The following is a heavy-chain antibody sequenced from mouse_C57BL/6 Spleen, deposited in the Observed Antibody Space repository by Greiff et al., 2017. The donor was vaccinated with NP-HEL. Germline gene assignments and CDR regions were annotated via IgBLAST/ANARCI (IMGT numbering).Heavy chain of an antibody. Sequence: VMLVESGPELVKPGASVKISCKASGYSFTSYYIHWVKQRPGQGLEWIGWIYPGSGNTKYNEKFKGKATLTADTSSSTAYMQLSSLTSEDSAVYYCAKEEEYGSSFDYWGQGTTLTVSS. J-gene: IGHJ2*01. CDR3: AKEEEYGSSFDY. D-gene: IGHD1-1*01. CDR1: GYSFTSYY. V-gene: IGHV1-66*01. CDR2: IYPGSGNT.